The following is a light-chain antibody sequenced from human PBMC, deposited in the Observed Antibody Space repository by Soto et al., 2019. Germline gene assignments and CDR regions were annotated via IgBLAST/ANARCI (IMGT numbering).Light chain of an antibody. CDR3: SSYAGSDNAVV. J-gene: IGLJ2*01. V-gene: IGLV2-23*01. CDR1: SSDVGSYNL. CDR2: EGS. Sequence: QSALTQPASVSGSPGQSITISCTGTSSDVGSYNLVSWYQQPPGEAPKLMIYEGSKRPSGVSNRFSGSKSGNTASLTISGLQAEDEADYYCSSYAGSDNAVVFGGGTKLTVL.